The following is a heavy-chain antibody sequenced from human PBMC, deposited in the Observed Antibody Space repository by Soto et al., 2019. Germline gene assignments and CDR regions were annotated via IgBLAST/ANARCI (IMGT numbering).Heavy chain of an antibody. CDR1: AGSITSSSYY. CDR3: VRHLRVGAVHD. D-gene: IGHD1-26*01. CDR2: IYYSGNT. V-gene: IGHV4-39*01. Sequence: QLQLQESGPGLLKPSDTLSLTCTVSAGSITSSSYYWGWIRQPPGKGLKWIGSIYYSGNTYYNPSLKPRVTIPVDTSKNQFSLKLSSVTAADTSVYYCVRHLRVGAVHDWGQGTLVTVSS. J-gene: IGHJ4*02.